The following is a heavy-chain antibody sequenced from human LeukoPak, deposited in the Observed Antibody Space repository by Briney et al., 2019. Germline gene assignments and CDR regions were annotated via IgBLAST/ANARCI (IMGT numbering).Heavy chain of an antibody. J-gene: IGHJ4*02. CDR3: AREANSGYSYGNDY. CDR1: GFTFSSYW. D-gene: IGHD5-18*01. CDR2: IKQDGSEK. V-gene: IGHV3-7*01. Sequence: SGGSLRLSCAASGFTFSSYWMSWVRQAPGKGLEWVANIKQDGSEKYYVDSVKGRFTISRDNAKNSLYLQTNSLRAEDTAVYYCAREANSGYSYGNDYWGQGTLVTVSS.